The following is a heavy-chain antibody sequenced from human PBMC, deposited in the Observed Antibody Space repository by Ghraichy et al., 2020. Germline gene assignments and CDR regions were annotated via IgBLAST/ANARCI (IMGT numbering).Heavy chain of an antibody. CDR3: AKDREFRGVIMYASSDY. Sequence: GESLNISCAASGFTFSSYGMHWVRQAPGKGLEWVAVISYDGSNKYYADSVKGRFTISRDNSKNTLYLQMNSLRAEDTAVYYCAKDREFRGVIMYASSDYWGQGTLVTVSS. J-gene: IGHJ4*02. D-gene: IGHD3-10*01. CDR2: ISYDGSNK. V-gene: IGHV3-30*18. CDR1: GFTFSSYG.